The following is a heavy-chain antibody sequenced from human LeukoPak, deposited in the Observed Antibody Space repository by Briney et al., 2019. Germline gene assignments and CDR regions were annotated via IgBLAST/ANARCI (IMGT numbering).Heavy chain of an antibody. CDR2: ISSSSSSI. J-gene: IGHJ4*02. D-gene: IGHD2-8*01. CDR3: ARGDLHPTGMVYAIDY. Sequence: GGSLRLSCAASGFTFSSYSMSWVRQAPGKGLEWVSYISSSSSSIYYADSVRGRFTISRDNANKSLYLLMDGLRAEDTAVYYCARGDLHPTGMVYAIDYWGQGTLVTVSS. V-gene: IGHV3-48*01. CDR1: GFTFSSYS.